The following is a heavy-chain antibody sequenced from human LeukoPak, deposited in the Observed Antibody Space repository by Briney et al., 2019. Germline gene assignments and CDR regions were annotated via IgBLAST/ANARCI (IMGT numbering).Heavy chain of an antibody. D-gene: IGHD6-6*01. CDR2: IWYDGSNK. CDR3: ARSLEEIAARRMVPSDY. CDR1: GFTFSSYG. V-gene: IGHV3-33*01. J-gene: IGHJ4*02. Sequence: GRSLRLSCAASGFTFSSYGMHWVRQAPGKGLEWVAVIWYDGSNKYYADSVKGRFTISRDNSKNTLYLQMNSLRAEDTAVYYCARSLEEIAARRMVPSDYWGQGTLVTVSS.